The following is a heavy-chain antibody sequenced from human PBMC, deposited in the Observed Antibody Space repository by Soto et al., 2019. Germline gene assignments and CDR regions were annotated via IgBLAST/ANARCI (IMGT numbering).Heavy chain of an antibody. V-gene: IGHV3-33*01. CDR3: ARDIQTESTVTTHLFDY. Sequence: GGSLRLSCAASGFTFSSYGMHWVRQAPGKGLEWVAVIWYDGSNKYYADSVKGRFTISRDNSKNTLYLQMNSLRAEDTAVYYCARDIQTESTVTTHLFDYWGQGTLVTVSS. CDR2: IWYDGSNK. D-gene: IGHD4-17*01. CDR1: GFTFSSYG. J-gene: IGHJ4*02.